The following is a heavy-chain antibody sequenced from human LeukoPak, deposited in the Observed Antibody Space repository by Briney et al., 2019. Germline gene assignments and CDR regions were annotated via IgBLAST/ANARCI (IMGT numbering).Heavy chain of an antibody. J-gene: IGHJ5*02. CDR2: ISYDGSNK. D-gene: IGHD6-19*01. CDR3: ARALAGSAVAGTSTA. CDR1: GFTFSSYG. Sequence: GGSLRLSCAASGFTFSSYGMHWVRQAPGKGLEWVAVISYDGSNKYYADSVKGRFTISRDNAKNSLYLQMNSLRAEDTAVYYCARALAGSAVAGTSTAWGQGTLVTVSS. V-gene: IGHV3-30*03.